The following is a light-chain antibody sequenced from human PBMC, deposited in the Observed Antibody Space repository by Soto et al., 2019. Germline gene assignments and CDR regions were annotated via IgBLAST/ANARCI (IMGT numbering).Light chain of an antibody. Sequence: QAVVTQEPSFSVSPGGTVTLTCGLSSGPVSSAYYPSWYQQTPGQAPRTLIYSTNARSSGVPDRFSGSILGNKAALTLTGAQAEDESDYYCLLYRGSGVSVFGGGTKLTVL. V-gene: IGLV8-61*01. J-gene: IGLJ2*01. CDR2: STN. CDR1: SGPVSSAYY. CDR3: LLYRGSGVSV.